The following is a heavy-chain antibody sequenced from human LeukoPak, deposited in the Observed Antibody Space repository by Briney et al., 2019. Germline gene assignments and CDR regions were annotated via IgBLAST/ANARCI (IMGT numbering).Heavy chain of an antibody. Sequence: ASVKVSCKASRGTFSSYAISWVRQAPGQGLEWMGWISAYNGNTNYAQKLQGRVTMTTDTSTSTAYMELRSLRSDDTAVYYCARAGTATDLIDYWGQGTLVTVSS. J-gene: IGHJ4*02. D-gene: IGHD2-15*01. CDR1: RGTFSSYA. CDR2: ISAYNGNT. V-gene: IGHV1-18*01. CDR3: ARAGTATDLIDY.